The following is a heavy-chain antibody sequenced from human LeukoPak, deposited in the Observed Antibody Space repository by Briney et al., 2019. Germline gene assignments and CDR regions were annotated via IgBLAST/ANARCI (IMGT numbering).Heavy chain of an antibody. V-gene: IGHV3-23*01. CDR2: ISGNGDNT. CDR3: ANIIWSGYYEDS. Sequence: GGSLRLSCAASGFTLSSYATTWVRQAPGKGLEGVSTISGNGDNTYYADSVKGRFTISRDNSKNTLYLQMNSLRVEDTAVYYCANIIWSGYYEDSRGEGTLVTVSS. D-gene: IGHD3-3*01. CDR1: GFTLSSYA. J-gene: IGHJ4*02.